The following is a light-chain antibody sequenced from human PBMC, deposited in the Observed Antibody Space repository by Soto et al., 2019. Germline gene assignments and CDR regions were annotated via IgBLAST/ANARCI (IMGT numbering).Light chain of an antibody. Sequence: DIQITQSHSLVSSSPGDIFTITCRASQGISSWLPWYQQKPGRDNKLLIYAASRLQGGVPLRFSGSGSGTEFTLSISILQPEDVATYYCQQLDSFPLTFGQGTRLEIK. CDR2: AAS. CDR3: QQLDSFPLT. V-gene: IGKV1D-12*01. J-gene: IGKJ5*01. CDR1: QGISSW.